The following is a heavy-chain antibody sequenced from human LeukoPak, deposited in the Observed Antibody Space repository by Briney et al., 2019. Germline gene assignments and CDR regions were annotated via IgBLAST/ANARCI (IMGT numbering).Heavy chain of an antibody. J-gene: IGHJ4*02. V-gene: IGHV1-8*03. Sequence: ASVKVSCKASGYTFTSYDINWVRQATGQGLEWMGWMNPNSGSTGYAQKFQGRVTITRNTSISTAYMELSSLRSEDTAVYYCARDADSSGYYPHFGYWGQGTLVTVSS. D-gene: IGHD3-22*01. CDR3: ARDADSSGYYPHFGY. CDR1: GYTFTSYD. CDR2: MNPNSGST.